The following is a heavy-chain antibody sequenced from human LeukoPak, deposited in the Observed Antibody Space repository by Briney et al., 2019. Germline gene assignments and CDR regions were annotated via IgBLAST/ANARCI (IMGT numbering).Heavy chain of an antibody. J-gene: IGHJ4*02. Sequence: QPGGSLRLSCAASGFTFSSYGMHWVRQAPGKGLEWVAVIWYDGSNKYYADSVKGRFTISRDNSKNTLYLQMNSLRAEDTAVYYCARDLGYYSLDYWGQGTLVTVSS. D-gene: IGHD3-22*01. V-gene: IGHV3-33*01. CDR3: ARDLGYYSLDY. CDR2: IWYDGSNK. CDR1: GFTFSSYG.